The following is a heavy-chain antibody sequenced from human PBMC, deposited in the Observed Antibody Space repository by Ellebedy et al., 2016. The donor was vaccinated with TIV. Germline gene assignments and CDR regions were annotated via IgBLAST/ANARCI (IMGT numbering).Heavy chain of an antibody. J-gene: IGHJ5*02. V-gene: IGHV3-15*01. CDR1: GLIFSDAW. Sequence: GESLKISCGVSGLIFSDAWLSWVRQAPGKGLEWVGRIKSKGSGGTTNYAAPVKDRFIVSRDDSRNTMYLQMNSLRVEDTGVYYYTYTGTFSFGLDTWGQGTAVTVSS. CDR2: IKSKGSGGTT. CDR3: TYTGTFSFGLDT. D-gene: IGHD3/OR15-3a*01.